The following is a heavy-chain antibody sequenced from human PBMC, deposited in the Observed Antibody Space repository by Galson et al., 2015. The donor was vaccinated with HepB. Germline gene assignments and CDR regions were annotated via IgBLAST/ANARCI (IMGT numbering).Heavy chain of an antibody. J-gene: IGHJ4*02. D-gene: IGHD4-17*01. Sequence: SVKVSCKASGYTFTSYCISWVRQAPGQGLEWMGWISTYNGNTNYAQKFQGRVTMTTDTSTSTAYMELSSLRSDDTAVYYCARDEYPSRMTTVTTSTTTQSDYCGQVTLVTAPS. V-gene: IGHV1-18*04. CDR1: GYTFTSYC. CDR3: ARDEYPSRMTTVTTSTTTQSDY. CDR2: ISTYNGNT.